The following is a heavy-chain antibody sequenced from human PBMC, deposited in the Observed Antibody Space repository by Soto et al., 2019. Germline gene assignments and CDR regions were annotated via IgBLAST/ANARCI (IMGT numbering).Heavy chain of an antibody. CDR2: VISRTEGATS. Sequence: ESGGGLVKPGGSLRLSCVGSGFAFHNAWMNWVRQAPGKGLEWVGRVISRTEGATSHYAAPVKDRFIISRDDSTDTLHLQMTSLRTEDTAVYYCSTLGLRGVIHFWGQGTLVTVSS. D-gene: IGHD3-10*01. CDR1: GFAFHNAW. CDR3: STLGLRGVIHF. V-gene: IGHV3-15*01. J-gene: IGHJ4*02.